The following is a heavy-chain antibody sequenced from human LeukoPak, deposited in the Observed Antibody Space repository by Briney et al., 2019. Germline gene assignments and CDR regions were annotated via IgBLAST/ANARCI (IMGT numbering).Heavy chain of an antibody. CDR2: IYYSGST. CDR1: GGSISSSSYY. Sequence: PSETLSRTCTVSGGSISSSSYYWGWIRQPPGKGLEWIGSIYYSGSTYYNPSLKSRVTISVDTSKNQFSLKLSSVTAADTAVYYCARQAYSNYVGFDYWGQGTLVTVSS. V-gene: IGHV4-39*01. D-gene: IGHD4-11*01. J-gene: IGHJ4*02. CDR3: ARQAYSNYVGFDY.